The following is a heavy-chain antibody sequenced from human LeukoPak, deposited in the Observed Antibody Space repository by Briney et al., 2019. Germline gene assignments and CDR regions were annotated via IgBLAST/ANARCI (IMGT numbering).Heavy chain of an antibody. V-gene: IGHV4-38-2*01. J-gene: IGHJ4*01. CDR1: GYSISRGYY. CDR3: ARADWIITSGIDY. Sequence: PSETLSLTCGVSGYSISRGYYWAWIRQPPGKGLEWIGTIYHTGSTYYNPSLESRVTISVDTSKNEFSLNLNSVTAADTAVYYCARADWIITSGIDYWGHGALVTVFS. D-gene: IGHD3-10*01. CDR2: IYHTGST.